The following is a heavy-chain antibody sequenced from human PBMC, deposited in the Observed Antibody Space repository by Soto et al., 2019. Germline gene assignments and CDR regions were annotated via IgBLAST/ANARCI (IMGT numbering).Heavy chain of an antibody. D-gene: IGHD4-4*01. J-gene: IGHJ5*02. CDR3: AKDKDDYSNYGWFDP. CDR1: GFTFSSYA. Sequence: GSLRLSCAASGFTFSSYAMSWVRQAPGKGLEWVSAISGSGGSTYYADSVKGRFTISRDNSKNTLYLQMNSLRAEDTAVYYCAKDKDDYSNYGWFDPWGQGTLVTVSS. V-gene: IGHV3-23*01. CDR2: ISGSGGST.